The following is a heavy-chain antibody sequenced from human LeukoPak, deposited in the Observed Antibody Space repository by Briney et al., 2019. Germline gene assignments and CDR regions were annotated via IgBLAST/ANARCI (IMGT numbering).Heavy chain of an antibody. D-gene: IGHD5-12*01. CDR1: GFTFSDYY. Sequence: GGSLRLSCAASGFTFSDYYMSWIRQAPGKGLEWVSYISSSGSTIYYADSVKGRFTISRDNAKNSLYLQMNSLRAEDTAVYYCAGEGKSGYQKQYYYYYMDVWGKGTTVTISS. CDR3: AGEGKSGYQKQYYYYYMDV. V-gene: IGHV3-11*01. J-gene: IGHJ6*03. CDR2: ISSSGSTI.